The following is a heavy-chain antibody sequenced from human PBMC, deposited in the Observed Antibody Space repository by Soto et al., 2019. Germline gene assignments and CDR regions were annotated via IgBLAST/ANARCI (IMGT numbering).Heavy chain of an antibody. J-gene: IGHJ3*02. CDR3: AREGADCSSTSCYDFSIEGAFDI. Sequence: SVKVSCKASGGTFSSYTISWVRQAPGQGLESMGRIIPILGIANYAQKFQGRVTITADKSTSTAYMELSSLRSEDTAVYYCAREGADCSSTSCYDFSIEGAFDIWGQGTMVTVSS. V-gene: IGHV1-69*04. D-gene: IGHD2-2*01. CDR1: GGTFSSYT. CDR2: IIPILGIA.